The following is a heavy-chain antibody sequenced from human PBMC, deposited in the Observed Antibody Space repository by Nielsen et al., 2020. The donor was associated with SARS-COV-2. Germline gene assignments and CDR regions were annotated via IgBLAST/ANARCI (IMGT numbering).Heavy chain of an antibody. CDR2: INHSGST. J-gene: IGHJ3*02. Sequence: SETLSLTCAVYGGSFSGYYWSWIRQPPGKGLEWIGEINHSGSTNYNPSLKSRVTISVDTSKNQFSLKLSSVTAADTAVYYCARQDAFDIWGQGTMVTVSS. CDR3: ARQDAFDI. V-gene: IGHV4-34*01. CDR1: GGSFSGYY.